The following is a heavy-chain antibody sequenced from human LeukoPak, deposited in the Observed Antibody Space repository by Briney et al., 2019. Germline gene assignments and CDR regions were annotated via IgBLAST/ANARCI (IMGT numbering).Heavy chain of an antibody. CDR3: ARVSPIVVVPAAILGWFDP. Sequence: ASVKVSCKASGYTFTSYGISWVRQAPGQGLEWMGWISAYNGNTNYAQKLQGRVTMTTDTSTSTAYMELRSLRSDDTAVYYCARVSPIVVVPAAILGWFDPWGEGTLVTVSS. D-gene: IGHD2-2*02. CDR1: GYTFTSYG. CDR2: ISAYNGNT. J-gene: IGHJ5*02. V-gene: IGHV1-18*01.